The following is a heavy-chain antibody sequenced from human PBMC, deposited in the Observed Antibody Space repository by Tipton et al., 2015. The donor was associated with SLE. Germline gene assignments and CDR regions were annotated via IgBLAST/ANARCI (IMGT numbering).Heavy chain of an antibody. V-gene: IGHV3-48*03. CDR3: ASEYGDYGYDN. Sequence: SLRLSCAASGFTFSTYEMNWVRQAPGKGLEWVSNIRTCGYTKFYADSVKGRFTISRGDAKNSVYLKMNSLRAEDTAVYYCASEYGDYGYDNWGQGTLVTVSS. J-gene: IGHJ4*02. D-gene: IGHD4-17*01. CDR2: IRTCGYTK. CDR1: GFTFSTYE.